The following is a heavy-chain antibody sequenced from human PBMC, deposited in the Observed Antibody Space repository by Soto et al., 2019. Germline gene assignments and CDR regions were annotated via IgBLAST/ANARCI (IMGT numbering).Heavy chain of an antibody. Sequence: SETLSLTCTVSGGSVSSNTYYWSWIRQPPGKGLEWIGYIYNSGSTNYNPFLKSRVSISVDTSKNQFSLKLNSVTAADTAVYYCTTGSSVSAYIDYWGQGTLVTVSS. CDR2: IYNSGST. D-gene: IGHD6-13*01. CDR1: GGSVSSNTYY. J-gene: IGHJ4*02. CDR3: TTGSSVSAYIDY. V-gene: IGHV4-61*01.